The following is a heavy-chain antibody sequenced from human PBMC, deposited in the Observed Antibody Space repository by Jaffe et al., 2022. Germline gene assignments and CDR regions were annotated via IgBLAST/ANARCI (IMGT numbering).Heavy chain of an antibody. CDR2: INAGNGNT. Sequence: QVQLVQSGAEVKKPGASVKVSCKASGYTFTSYAMHWVRQAPGQRLEWMGWINAGNGNTKYSQKFQGRVTITRDTSASTAYMELSSLRSEDTAVYYCARPPEEVVVPAAIPGSDYYYMDVWGKGTTVTVSS. D-gene: IGHD2-2*01. J-gene: IGHJ6*03. CDR1: GYTFTSYA. CDR3: ARPPEEVVVPAAIPGSDYYYMDV. V-gene: IGHV1-3*01.